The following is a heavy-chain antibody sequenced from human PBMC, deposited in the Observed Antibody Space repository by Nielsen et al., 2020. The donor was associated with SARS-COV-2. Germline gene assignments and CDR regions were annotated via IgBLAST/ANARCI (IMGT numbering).Heavy chain of an antibody. J-gene: IGHJ4*02. CDR1: GYTFTDYY. D-gene: IGHD3-3*01. V-gene: IGHV1-69*13. CDR3: ARDQIFRRFSQFDY. Sequence: SVKVSCKASGYTFTDYYIHWVRQAPGQGLEWMGGIIPVFGTANYAQKFQGRVTITADESTNTAYMALSSLRSEDTAIYYCARDQIFRRFSQFDYWGQGSLVTVSS. CDR2: IIPVFGTA.